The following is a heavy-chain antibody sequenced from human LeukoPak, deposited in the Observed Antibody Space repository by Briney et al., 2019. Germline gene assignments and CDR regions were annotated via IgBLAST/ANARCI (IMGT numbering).Heavy chain of an antibody. D-gene: IGHD3-9*01. CDR3: ARTYDILTGYYTPAAYYYMDV. CDR1: GYTFTSYG. V-gene: IGHV1-18*01. Sequence: ASVKVSCKASGYTFTSYGISWVRQAPGQGLEWMGWISGYNGNTHNAQKFQGRVTITADESTSTAYMELSSLRSEDTAVYYCARTYDILTGYYTPAAYYYMDVWGKGTTVTISS. J-gene: IGHJ6*03. CDR2: ISGYNGNT.